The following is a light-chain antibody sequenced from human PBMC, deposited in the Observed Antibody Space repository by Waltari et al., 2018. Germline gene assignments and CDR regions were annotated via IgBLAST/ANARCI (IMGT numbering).Light chain of an antibody. V-gene: IGLV2-23*02. Sequence: QPALTQPASVSGSPGQSITISCTGSSNDIGNSNHVCWYQHHPGKAPRPIISEVTYRPPGVSDRFSGSKSGNTASVTFAGRQAEDEADYCCLSYTTRISFVFGGGTKLSVL. J-gene: IGLJ2*01. CDR2: EVT. CDR3: LSYTTRISFV. CDR1: SNDIGNSNH.